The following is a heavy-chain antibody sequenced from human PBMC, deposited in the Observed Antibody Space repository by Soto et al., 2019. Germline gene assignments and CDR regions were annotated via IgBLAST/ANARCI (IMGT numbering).Heavy chain of an antibody. V-gene: IGHV3-66*04. CDR1: GFTVRGNY. D-gene: IGHD7-27*01. CDR2: INSGGST. CDR3: GRHSVFPPPNTMDV. J-gene: IGHJ6*03. Sequence: GGSLRLSCAASGFTVRGNYMSWVRQAPGKGLEWVSVINSGGSTHYADSVKGRFTISRDNSKNTLYLQMNTLRAEDTAVYYCGRHSVFPPPNTMDVGGRGTTATVS.